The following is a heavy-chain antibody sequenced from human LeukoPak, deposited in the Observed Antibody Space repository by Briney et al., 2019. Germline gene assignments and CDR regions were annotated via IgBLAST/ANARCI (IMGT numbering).Heavy chain of an antibody. D-gene: IGHD2-2*01. J-gene: IGHJ6*03. CDR2: IIPIFGTA. Sequence: GASVKVSCKASGGTFSSYAISWVRQAPGQGLEWMGGIIPIFGTANYAQKFQGRVTITTDESTSTAYMELSSLRSEDTAVYYCATAPYQLLLHDYYYMDVWGKGTTVTVSS. V-gene: IGHV1-69*05. CDR3: ATAPYQLLLHDYYYMDV. CDR1: GGTFSSYA.